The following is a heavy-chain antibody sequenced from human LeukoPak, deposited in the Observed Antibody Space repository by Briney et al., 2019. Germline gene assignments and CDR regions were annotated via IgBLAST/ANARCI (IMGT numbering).Heavy chain of an antibody. Sequence: PGGSLRLSCAASGFTFSSYSMNWVRQAPGKGLEWVSSISSSSSYIYYADSVKGRFTISRDNAKNSLYLQMNSLRAEDTAVYYCARDARIYNDILTGLGAPDYWGQGTLVTVSS. V-gene: IGHV3-21*01. CDR3: ARDARIYNDILTGLGAPDY. D-gene: IGHD3-9*01. CDR1: GFTFSSYS. J-gene: IGHJ4*02. CDR2: ISSSSSYI.